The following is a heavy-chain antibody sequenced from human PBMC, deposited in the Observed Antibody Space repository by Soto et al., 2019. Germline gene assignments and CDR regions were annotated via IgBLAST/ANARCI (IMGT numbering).Heavy chain of an antibody. Sequence: PSETLSLTCTVSGTSISSYYWSWIRQPPGKGLEWIANIHYSGTTNYNPSLASRVTLSVDTSKNQFSLKMTSVTAADRAMYFCARYNSYAIDYWSRGTLVTVSS. D-gene: IGHD2-8*01. V-gene: IGHV4-59*01. CDR2: IHYSGTT. J-gene: IGHJ4*02. CDR3: ARYNSYAIDY. CDR1: GTSISSYY.